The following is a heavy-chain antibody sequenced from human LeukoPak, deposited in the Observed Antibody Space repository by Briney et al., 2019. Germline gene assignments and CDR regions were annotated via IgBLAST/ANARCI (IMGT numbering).Heavy chain of an antibody. Sequence: SVKVSCKASGGTFSSHVFSWVRQAPGQGLEWMGGIIPIFRTANYAQKFQGRLTITADKSTSTAYMELSSLRSDDTAVYYCARDSLVVAAPSFDYWGQGTLVTVSS. CDR1: GGTFSSHV. J-gene: IGHJ4*02. CDR3: ARDSLVVAAPSFDY. D-gene: IGHD2-15*01. CDR2: IIPIFRTA. V-gene: IGHV1-69*06.